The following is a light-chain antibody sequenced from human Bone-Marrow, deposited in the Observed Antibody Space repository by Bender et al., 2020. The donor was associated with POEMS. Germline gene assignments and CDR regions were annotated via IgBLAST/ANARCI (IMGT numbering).Light chain of an antibody. V-gene: IGLV2-14*03. Sequence: QSALTQPASVTGSPGQSITISCTGGAVGVYDYVSWCQQHPRKAPKPIIYDVNSRPSGVSNRFSGSKSGNTASLTISGLQAEDEADYYCSSYTRFSTWVFGGGTKLTVL. CDR3: SSYTRFSTWV. J-gene: IGLJ3*02. CDR1: GAVGVYDY. CDR2: DVN.